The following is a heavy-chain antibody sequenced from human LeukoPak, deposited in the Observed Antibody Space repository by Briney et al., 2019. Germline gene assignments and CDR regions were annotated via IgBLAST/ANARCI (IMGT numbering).Heavy chain of an antibody. CDR2: ISYSAST. Sequence: SETLSLTCTVSGAPITRRYWSWIRQPPGKGLEWIGYISYSASTNYNPSLKSRVTISVDTSKNQFSLKLRSVTAADTAVYFCAIYYYDSSGYYYFDYWGQGTLVSVSS. CDR1: GAPITRRY. V-gene: IGHV4-59*11. J-gene: IGHJ4*02. D-gene: IGHD3-22*01. CDR3: AIYYYDSSGYYYFDY.